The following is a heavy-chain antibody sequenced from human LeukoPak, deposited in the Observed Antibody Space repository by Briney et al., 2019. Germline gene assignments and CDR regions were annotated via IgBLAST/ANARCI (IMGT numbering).Heavy chain of an antibody. CDR3: AKAQSSSLIRFAFDI. D-gene: IGHD6-6*01. J-gene: IGHJ3*02. CDR1: GFTFDDYA. Sequence: GRSLRLSCAASGFTFDDYAMHWVRQAPGKGLEWVSGISWNSGSIGYADSVKGRFTISRDNAKNSLYLQMSSLRAEDMALYYCAKAQSSSLIRFAFDIWGQGTMVTASS. V-gene: IGHV3-9*03. CDR2: ISWNSGSI.